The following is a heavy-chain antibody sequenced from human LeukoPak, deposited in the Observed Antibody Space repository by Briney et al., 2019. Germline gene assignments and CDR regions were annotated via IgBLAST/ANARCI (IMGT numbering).Heavy chain of an antibody. Sequence: GGSLRLSCAASGFPFRTYGMHWARQAPGKGLEWVAFIRHDGSNNFYADSVKGRFTISIDNAKKMLYVQMNSLRAEDTAVYYCVLGTDYFDYWGQGTLVTVSS. CDR2: IRHDGSNN. J-gene: IGHJ4*02. CDR1: GFPFRTYG. CDR3: VLGTDYFDY. V-gene: IGHV3-30*02.